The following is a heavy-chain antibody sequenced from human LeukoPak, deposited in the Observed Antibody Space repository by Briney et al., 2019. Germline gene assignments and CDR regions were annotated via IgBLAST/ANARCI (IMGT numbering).Heavy chain of an antibody. Sequence: ASVTVSCKASGYTFTGYYMHWVRQAPGQGPEWMGWINPNSGGTNYAQKFQGRVTMTRDTSISTAYMELSRLRSDDTAVYYCAGVALEFGELHWLDPWGQGTLVTVSS. CDR2: INPNSGGT. CDR1: GYTFTGYY. V-gene: IGHV1-2*02. D-gene: IGHD3-10*01. J-gene: IGHJ5*02. CDR3: AGVALEFGELHWLDP.